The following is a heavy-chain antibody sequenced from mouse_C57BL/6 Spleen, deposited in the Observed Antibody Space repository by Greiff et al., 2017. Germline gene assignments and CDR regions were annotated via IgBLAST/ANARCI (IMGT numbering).Heavy chain of an antibody. CDR2: IYPSDSET. CDR3: ARSKGPHYYGNYYYFDY. D-gene: IGHD2-1*01. J-gene: IGHJ2*01. Sequence: QVQLQQPGAELVRPGSSVKLSCKASGYTFTSYWMDWVKQRPGQGLEWIGNIYPSDSETHYNQKFKDKATLTVDKSSSTAYMQLSSLTSEDSAVYYCARSKGPHYYGNYYYFDYWGQGTTLTVSS. V-gene: IGHV1-61*01. CDR1: GYTFTSYW.